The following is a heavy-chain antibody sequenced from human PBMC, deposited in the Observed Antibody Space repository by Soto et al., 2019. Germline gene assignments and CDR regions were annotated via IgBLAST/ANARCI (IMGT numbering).Heavy chain of an antibody. CDR2: ISGSGGST. CDR1: GFTFSSYA. Sequence: GGSLRLSCAASGFTFSSYAMSWVRQAPGKGLEWVSAISGSGGSTYYADSVKGRFTISRDNSKNTLYLQMNSLRAEDKAVYYCAKDHSGRGCSSTSCYYYFDYWGQGTLVTVSS. D-gene: IGHD2-2*01. J-gene: IGHJ4*02. CDR3: AKDHSGRGCSSTSCYYYFDY. V-gene: IGHV3-23*01.